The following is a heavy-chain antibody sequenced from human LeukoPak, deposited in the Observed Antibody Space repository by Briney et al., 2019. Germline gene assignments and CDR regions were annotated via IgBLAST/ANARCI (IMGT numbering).Heavy chain of an antibody. J-gene: IGHJ5*02. Sequence: SETLSLTCAVYGGSFSGYYWSWIRQPPGKGLEWIGEINHSGSTNYNPSLKSRVTISVDTSKNQFSLKLSSVTAADTAVYYCARGPARGVKRWAYNWFDPWGQGTLVTVSS. CDR1: GGSFSGYY. CDR2: INHSGST. CDR3: ARGPARGVKRWAYNWFDP. D-gene: IGHD3-10*01. V-gene: IGHV4-34*01.